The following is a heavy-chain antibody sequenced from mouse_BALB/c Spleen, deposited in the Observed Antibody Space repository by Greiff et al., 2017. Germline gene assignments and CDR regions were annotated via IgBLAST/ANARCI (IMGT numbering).Heavy chain of an antibody. CDR2: IYPGDGDT. J-gene: IGHJ2*01. V-gene: IGHV1-82*01. CDR1: GYAFSSSW. Sequence: QVQLKESGPELVKPGASVKISCKASGYAFSSSWMNWVKQRPGQGLEWIGRIYPGDGDTNYNGKFKGKATLTADKSSSTAYMQLSSLTSVDSAVYFCARSPYYGSSRYYFDYWGQGTTRTVSS. D-gene: IGHD1-1*01. CDR3: ARSPYYGSSRYYFDY.